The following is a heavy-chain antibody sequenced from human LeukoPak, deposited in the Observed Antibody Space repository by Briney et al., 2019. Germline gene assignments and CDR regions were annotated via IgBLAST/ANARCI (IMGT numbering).Heavy chain of an antibody. V-gene: IGHV4-61*02. CDR2: IKSSNT. CDR3: ARVPDWSYVPDY. D-gene: IGHD3-10*01. Sequence: SETVSLTCTVSGGSISSDRFYWTWVRQPAGKGLEWIGRIKSSNTNYNPSLKSRVSISLDTSTNQFSLKLSSLTAADTAVYYCARVPDWSYVPDYWGQGTLVTVSS. J-gene: IGHJ4*02. CDR1: GGSISSDRFY.